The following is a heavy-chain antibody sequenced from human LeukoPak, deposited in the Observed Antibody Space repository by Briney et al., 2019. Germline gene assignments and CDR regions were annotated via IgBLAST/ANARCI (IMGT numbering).Heavy chain of an antibody. CDR2: ISSSSSYI. CDR3: ARDDYYGSGSYDY. Sequence: GGSLRLSCAASGFTFSSYSMNWVRQAPGKGLEWVSSISSSSSYIYYADSVKGRFTISRDNAKNSLYLQMNSLRDEDTAVYYCARDDYYGSGSYDYWGQGTLVTVSS. D-gene: IGHD3-10*01. V-gene: IGHV3-21*01. CDR1: GFTFSSYS. J-gene: IGHJ4*02.